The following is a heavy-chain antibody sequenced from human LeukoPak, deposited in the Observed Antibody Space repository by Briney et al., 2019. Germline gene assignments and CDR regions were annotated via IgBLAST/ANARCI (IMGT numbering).Heavy chain of an antibody. J-gene: IGHJ6*02. Sequence: GGSLRLSCAVSGLTFSSSWMDWVRQAPGKGLEWVASINPDGIKRYSADSVKGRFTISRDNSKNTLYLQMNSLRAEDTAVYYCAKVKSSGSSSWPYYYAMDVWGQGTTVTVSS. V-gene: IGHV3-7*01. CDR2: INPDGIKR. D-gene: IGHD6-13*01. CDR1: GLTFSSSW. CDR3: AKVKSSGSSSWPYYYAMDV.